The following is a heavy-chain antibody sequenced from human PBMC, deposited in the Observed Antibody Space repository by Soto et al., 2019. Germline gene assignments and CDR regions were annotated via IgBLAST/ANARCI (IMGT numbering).Heavy chain of an antibody. CDR2: IVVGSGNT. CDR1: GFTFTSSA. V-gene: IGHV1-58*01. D-gene: IGHD5-18*01. J-gene: IGHJ6*02. Sequence: ASVKVSCKASGFTFTSSAVQWLRQARGQRLEWIGWIVVGSGNTNYAQKFQERVTITRDMSTSTAYMELSSLRVEDTAIYYCVREWVDTYGIHPPLGLDVWGQGTTVTV. CDR3: VREWVDTYGIHPPLGLDV.